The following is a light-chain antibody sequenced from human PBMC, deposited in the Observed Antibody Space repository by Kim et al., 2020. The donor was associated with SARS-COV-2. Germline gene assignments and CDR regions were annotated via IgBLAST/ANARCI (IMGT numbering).Light chain of an antibody. Sequence: LGKTVVNTHHRDSLRSYYASWYQQKPGQAPVLVIYGKNNRPSGIPDRFSGSSSGNTASLTITGAQAEDEADYYCNSRDSSGNHVVFGGGTQLTVL. V-gene: IGLV3-19*01. CDR1: SLRSYY. CDR2: GKN. CDR3: NSRDSSGNHVV. J-gene: IGLJ2*01.